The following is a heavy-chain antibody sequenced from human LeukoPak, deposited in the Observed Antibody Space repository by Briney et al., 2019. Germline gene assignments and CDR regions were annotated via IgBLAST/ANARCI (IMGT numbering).Heavy chain of an antibody. V-gene: IGHV3-15*01. Sequence: GGSLRLSCAASGFTFSNSWMSWVRQAPGKGLEWVGRIKSKTDGGKTDYAAHGKGRFTISRDDSKDTLYLKMNRLKPEDTAVYYCTSGLYSGYDSDAFDIWGQRTMVTVST. CDR1: GFTFSNSW. D-gene: IGHD5-12*01. CDR2: IKSKTDGGKT. CDR3: TSGLYSGYDSDAFDI. J-gene: IGHJ3*02.